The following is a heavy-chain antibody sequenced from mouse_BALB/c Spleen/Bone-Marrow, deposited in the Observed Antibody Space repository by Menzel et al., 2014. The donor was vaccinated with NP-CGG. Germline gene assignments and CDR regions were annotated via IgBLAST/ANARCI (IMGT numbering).Heavy chain of an antibody. V-gene: IGHV6-6*02. J-gene: IGHJ4*01. Sequence: EVQRVESGGGLVQPGGSMKLSCVASGFTFSNYWMNWVRQSPGKGLEWVAEIRLKSNNYATHYAESVKGRFTISRDDSKSSVYLQMNNLGAEDTGIYDCTRRGRGYAMDYWGQGTSVTVSS. CDR3: TRRGRGYAMDY. CDR1: GFTFSNYW. CDR2: IRLKSNNYAT.